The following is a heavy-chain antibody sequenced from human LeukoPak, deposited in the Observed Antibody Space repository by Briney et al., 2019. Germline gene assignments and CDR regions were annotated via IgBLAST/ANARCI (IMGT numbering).Heavy chain of an antibody. D-gene: IGHD6-6*01. CDR3: ARLIDSSSGGMGNDY. V-gene: IGHV4-59*01. Sequence: PSETLSLTCTVSGGSISSYYWSWIRQPPGKGLEWIGYIYYSGSTNYNPSLKSRVTISVDTSKNQFSLKLSSVTAADTAVYYCARLIDSSSGGMGNDYWGQGTLVTVSS. CDR1: GGSISSYY. J-gene: IGHJ4*02. CDR2: IYYSGST.